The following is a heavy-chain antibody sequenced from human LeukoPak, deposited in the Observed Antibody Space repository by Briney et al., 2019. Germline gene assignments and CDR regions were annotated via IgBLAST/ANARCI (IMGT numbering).Heavy chain of an antibody. J-gene: IGHJ4*02. CDR1: GGSFSGYY. CDR2: INHSGST. V-gene: IGHV4-34*01. Sequence: SETLSLTCAVYGGSFSGYYWSWIRQPPGKGLEWIGEINHSGSTNYNPSLKSRVTISVDTSKNQFSLKLSSVTAADTAVYYCARGKNWNHFDCWGQGTLVTVSS. CDR3: ARGKNWNHFDC. D-gene: IGHD1-1*01.